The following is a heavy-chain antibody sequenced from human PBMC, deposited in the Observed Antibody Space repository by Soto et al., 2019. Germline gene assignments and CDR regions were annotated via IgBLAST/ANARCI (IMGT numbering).Heavy chain of an antibody. CDR1: GYTLTSYA. V-gene: IGHV1-3*01. Sequence: QVQLVQSGAEVKKPGASVKVSCKTSGYTLTSYAMHWVRQAPGQRLEWMGWINAGNGHTKYSQEFQGRVTITRDTSASTAYMELSSLRSEDTAVYYCARDASRYCSSTSCYSKGPNWFDPWGQGTLVTVSS. CDR2: INAGNGHT. CDR3: ARDASRYCSSTSCYSKGPNWFDP. J-gene: IGHJ5*02. D-gene: IGHD2-2*02.